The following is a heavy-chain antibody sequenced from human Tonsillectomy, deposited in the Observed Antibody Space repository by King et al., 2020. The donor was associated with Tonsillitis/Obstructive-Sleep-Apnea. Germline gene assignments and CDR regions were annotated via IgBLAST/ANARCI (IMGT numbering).Heavy chain of an antibody. V-gene: IGHV3-72*01. J-gene: IGHJ4*02. Sequence: EVQLVESGESLFQPGGSLILYCAASGFTCSDHYMDWCRQAPGKGREWVGLLRKKRKRYTTHYAASVKGRFTISRDDSKNSVYLQMNSLKTEDTAVYYCARNGIVGSTGYLDYWGQGTLVTVSS. CDR3: ARNGIVGSTGYLDY. CDR1: GFTCSDHY. D-gene: IGHD1-26*01. CDR2: LRKKRKRYTT.